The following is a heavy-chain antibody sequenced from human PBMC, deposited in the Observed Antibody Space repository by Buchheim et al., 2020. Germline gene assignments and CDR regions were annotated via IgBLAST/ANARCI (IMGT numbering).Heavy chain of an antibody. Sequence: EVQLVESGGDLVQPGGSLRLSCAASGFTFGSNWMQWVRQAPGKGLMLVSRINGDGRITTYADSVKGRFTISRDNAKNTLYLQMNSLRADDTAVYYCAGGVNWFDPWGQGTL. D-gene: IGHD2-8*01. CDR2: INGDGRIT. CDR1: GFTFGSNW. CDR3: AGGVNWFDP. J-gene: IGHJ5*02. V-gene: IGHV3-74*01.